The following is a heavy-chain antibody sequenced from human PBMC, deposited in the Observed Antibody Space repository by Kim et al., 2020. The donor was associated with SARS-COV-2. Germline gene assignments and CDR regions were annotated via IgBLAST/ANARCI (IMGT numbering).Heavy chain of an antibody. V-gene: IGHV1-69*01. CDR3: ARDEGYDSSGYTNDY. Sequence: AQKVQGGVTITADESTSTAYMELSSLRSEDTAVYYCARDEGYDSSGYTNDYWGQGTLVTVSS. D-gene: IGHD3-22*01. J-gene: IGHJ4*02.